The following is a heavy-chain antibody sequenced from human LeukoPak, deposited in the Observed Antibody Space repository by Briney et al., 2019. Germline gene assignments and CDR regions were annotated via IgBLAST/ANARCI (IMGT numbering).Heavy chain of an antibody. D-gene: IGHD1-26*01. CDR3: AKDRDQYSGSYFGFDP. CDR1: GFTFSRYG. Sequence: GGSLRLSCAASGFTFSRYGMSWVRKAPGKGLEWVSAISGSGDDTYYADSVRGRFTISRDNSKNKLYLQMSSLRVEDTAVYHCAKDRDQYSGSYFGFDPWGQGTLVTVSS. CDR2: ISGSGDDT. V-gene: IGHV3-23*01. J-gene: IGHJ5*02.